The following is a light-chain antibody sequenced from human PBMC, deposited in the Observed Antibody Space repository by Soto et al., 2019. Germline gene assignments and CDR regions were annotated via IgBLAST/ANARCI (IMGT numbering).Light chain of an antibody. CDR3: QYRSNLPWT. V-gene: IGKV3-11*01. J-gene: IGKJ1*01. CDR1: QSVSSS. Sequence: EIVLTQSPATLSLSPGERGTLSCRARQSVSSSLSWYQQKPGPAHRLLIYDASNIATGIPARFSGSGSGTACTPYMSLREPKDFAVDECQYRSNLPWTFGQGTKVEIK. CDR2: DAS.